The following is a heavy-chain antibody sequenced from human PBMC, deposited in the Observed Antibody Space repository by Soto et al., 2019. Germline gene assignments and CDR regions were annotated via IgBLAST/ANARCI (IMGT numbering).Heavy chain of an antibody. D-gene: IGHD6-6*01. J-gene: IGHJ4*02. Sequence: EVQLVESGGGWVQPGGSLRLSCAASGFSLSNYDIHWVRQAKGKGLEWVSSIGTAGDTYYPGSVKGRFTISRETAKNSLYLQMNSLRAGDTAVYYCARGPIISSAGFDSWGQGTLVTVSS. V-gene: IGHV3-13*01. CDR2: IGTAGDT. CDR1: GFSLSNYD. CDR3: ARGPIISSAGFDS.